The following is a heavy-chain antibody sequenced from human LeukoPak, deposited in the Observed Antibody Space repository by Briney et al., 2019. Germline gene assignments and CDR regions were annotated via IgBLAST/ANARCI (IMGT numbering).Heavy chain of an antibody. CDR1: GFTFSDHY. Sequence: GGSLRLSCAASGFTFSDHYMDWVRQAPGKGLEWVSRIRNKANSYITEYAASVKGRFAISRDDSKNSVFLQLNSLKPEGTAVYYCTRVNLRTGERFFDYWGQGTLVTVSS. J-gene: IGHJ4*02. D-gene: IGHD7-27*01. CDR3: TRVNLRTGERFFDY. V-gene: IGHV3-72*01. CDR2: IRNKANSYIT.